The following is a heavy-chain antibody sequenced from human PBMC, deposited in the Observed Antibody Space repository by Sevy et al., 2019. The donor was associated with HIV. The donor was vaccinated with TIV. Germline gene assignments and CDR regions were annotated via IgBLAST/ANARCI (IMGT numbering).Heavy chain of an antibody. V-gene: IGHV1-69*13. D-gene: IGHD3-10*01. CDR3: ARDREAGTRWYYFDY. J-gene: IGHJ4*02. CDR2: IIPIFGTA. Sequence: ASVKVSCKASGGTFSSYAISWVRQAPGQGLEWIGGIIPIFGTANYAQKFQGRVTITADESTSTAYMELSSLRSEDTAVYYCARDREAGTRWYYFDYWGQGTLVTVSS. CDR1: GGTFSSYA.